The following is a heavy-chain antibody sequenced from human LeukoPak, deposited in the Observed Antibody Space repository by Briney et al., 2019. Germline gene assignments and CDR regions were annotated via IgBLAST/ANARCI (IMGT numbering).Heavy chain of an antibody. CDR3: ASPGYSSSSFDY. CDR2: ISYDGSNK. CDR1: GFTISSYA. D-gene: IGHD6-13*01. V-gene: IGHV3-30-3*01. Sequence: GGSLRLSCAASGFTISSYAMHWVRQAPGKGLEWVAVISYDGSNKYYADSVKGRFTISRDNSKNTLYLQMNSLRAEDTAVYYCASPGYSSSSFDYWGQGTLVTVSS. J-gene: IGHJ4*02.